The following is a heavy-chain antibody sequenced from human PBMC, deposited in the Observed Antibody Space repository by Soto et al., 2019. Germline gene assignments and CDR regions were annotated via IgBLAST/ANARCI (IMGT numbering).Heavy chain of an antibody. CDR1: GFTLSAPY. CDR2: TRNKANNYIT. Sequence: EVQLVESGGGLVQPGGSLRLSCAASGFTLSAPYMAWVRQAPGKGLEWLGRTRNKANNYITEYATSVKGRFTISRDDSKNSVYLQLNSLKSEDTAVYYCGRWTSGSPDCWGQGTLVTVSS. D-gene: IGHD1-26*01. CDR3: GRWTSGSPDC. J-gene: IGHJ4*02. V-gene: IGHV3-72*01.